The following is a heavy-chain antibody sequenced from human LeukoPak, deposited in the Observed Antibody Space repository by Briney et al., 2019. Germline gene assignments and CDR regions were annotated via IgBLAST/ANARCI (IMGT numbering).Heavy chain of an antibody. CDR2: FGTRSTSI. D-gene: IGHD3-22*01. CDR3: AREVSEGFDF. V-gene: IGHV3-21*01. Sequence: GSLRLSCTASGYTFIGYSMNWIRQAPGKGLEWVSSFGTRSTSIYHAGSVKGRFAISRDNAKNSLYLQMNSLRAEDTALYYCAREVSEGFDFWGQGTLVTVS. CDR1: GYTFIGYS. J-gene: IGHJ4*02.